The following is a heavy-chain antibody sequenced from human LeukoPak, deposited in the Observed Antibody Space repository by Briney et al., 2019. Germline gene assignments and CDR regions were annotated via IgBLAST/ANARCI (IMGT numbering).Heavy chain of an antibody. CDR3: ARVYIEYSSSSYDY. D-gene: IGHD6-6*01. V-gene: IGHV1-2*02. CDR1: GYTFTGYY. J-gene: IGHJ4*02. CDR2: INPNSGGT. Sequence: ASVKVSCKASGYTFTGYYMHWVRQAPGQGLEWMGWINPNSGGTNYAQKFQGRVTMTSDTSISTAYMELSRLRSDDTAVYYCARVYIEYSSSSYDYWGQGTLVTVS.